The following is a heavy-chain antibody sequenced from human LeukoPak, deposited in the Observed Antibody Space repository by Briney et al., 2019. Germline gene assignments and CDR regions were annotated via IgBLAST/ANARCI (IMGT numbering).Heavy chain of an antibody. CDR3: ARDGWGDYDV. V-gene: IGHV3-74*01. Sequence: GGSLRLSCVASGFTFSSYWMHWVRQAPGKGLVWFSRINSDGSSTSYADSVKGRFTISRDNAKNTLYLQMNSLRAEDTAVYYCARDGWGDYDVWGQGTLVTVSS. CDR1: GFTFSSYW. J-gene: IGHJ4*02. D-gene: IGHD4-17*01. CDR2: INSDGSST.